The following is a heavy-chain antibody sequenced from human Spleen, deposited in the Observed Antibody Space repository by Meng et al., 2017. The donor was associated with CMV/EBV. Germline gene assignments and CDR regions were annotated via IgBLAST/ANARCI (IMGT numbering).Heavy chain of an antibody. D-gene: IGHD2/OR15-2a*01. CDR1: GGSIITNNW. V-gene: IGHV4-4*02. J-gene: IGHJ4*02. CDR3: ARGEGLLQNFDY. CDR2: IYHSGRA. Sequence: CVVSGGSIITNNWWSWVRQPPGKGLEWIGEIYHSGRANYNPSLRSRVTLSVDKSENHFSLKLKSVTAADTAVYYCARGEGLLQNFDYWGQGTLVTVSS.